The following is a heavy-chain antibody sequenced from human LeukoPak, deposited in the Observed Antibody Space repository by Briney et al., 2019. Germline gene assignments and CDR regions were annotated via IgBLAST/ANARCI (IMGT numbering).Heavy chain of an antibody. V-gene: IGHV3-30*18. Sequence: GSLRLSCAASGFTFRTYGMHWVRQAPGKGLEWVAVISYDGGKKYYADSVKGRFTISRDNSKNTLYLEMNSLRAEDTAVYYCAKDPTKAGVLYYFDYWGQGTLVTVSS. CDR3: AKDPTKAGVLYYFDY. D-gene: IGHD6-13*01. CDR1: GFTFRTYG. J-gene: IGHJ4*02. CDR2: ISYDGGKK.